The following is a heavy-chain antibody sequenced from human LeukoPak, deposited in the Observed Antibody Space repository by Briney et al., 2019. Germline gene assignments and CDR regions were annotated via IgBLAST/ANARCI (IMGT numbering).Heavy chain of an antibody. CDR3: ARGFFDSRGYSNPFDC. Sequence: PSETLSLTCAVAAASISSSYWSWVRQSPGKGLEWIGYLNHTGSTKYIPSLESRVTMSVDRSKNRVSLKLTSVTAADTAVYYCARGFFDSRGYSNPFDCWGQGGRVTVAS. V-gene: IGHV4-59*01. J-gene: IGHJ4*02. CDR2: LNHTGST. CDR1: AASISSSY. D-gene: IGHD3-22*01.